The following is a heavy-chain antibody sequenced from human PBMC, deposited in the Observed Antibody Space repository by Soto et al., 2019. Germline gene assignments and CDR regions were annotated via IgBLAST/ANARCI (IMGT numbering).Heavy chain of an antibody. V-gene: IGHV3-30*18. CDR3: AKDLISSGSEPYGMDV. Sequence: GGSLRLSCAASGFTFSSYGMHWVRQAPGKGLEWVAVISYDGSNKYYADSVKGRFTISRDNSKNTLYLQMNSLRAEDTAVYYCAKDLISSGSEPYGMDVWGQGTTVTVSS. D-gene: IGHD6-19*01. CDR1: GFTFSSYG. CDR2: ISYDGSNK. J-gene: IGHJ6*02.